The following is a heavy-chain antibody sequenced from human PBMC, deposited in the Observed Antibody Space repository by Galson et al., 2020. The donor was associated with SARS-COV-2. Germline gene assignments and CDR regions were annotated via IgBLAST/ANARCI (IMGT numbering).Heavy chain of an antibody. V-gene: IGHV3-30*04. D-gene: IGHD5-12*01. CDR2: ISYDGSNK. Sequence: GESLKISCAASGFTFSSYVMHWVRQAPGKGLEWVAVISYDGSNKYYADSVKGRFTISRDNSKNTLYLQMNSLRAEDTAVYYCARVGNGGYRGPFDYWGQGTLVTVSS. J-gene: IGHJ4*02. CDR1: GFTFSSYV. CDR3: ARVGNGGYRGPFDY.